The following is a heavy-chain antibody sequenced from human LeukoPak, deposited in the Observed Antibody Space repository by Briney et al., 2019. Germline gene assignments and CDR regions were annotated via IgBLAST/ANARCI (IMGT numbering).Heavy chain of an antibody. CDR3: ARDIPRWELLLVFGDY. J-gene: IGHJ4*02. V-gene: IGHV1-18*01. D-gene: IGHD1-26*01. Sequence: GASVKVSCKASGYTFTSYAISWVRQAPGQGLEWMGWISAYNGNTNYAQKLQGRVTMTTDTSTSTAYMELRSLRSDDTAVYYCARDIPRWELLLVFGDYWGQGTLVTVSS. CDR2: ISAYNGNT. CDR1: GYTFTSYA.